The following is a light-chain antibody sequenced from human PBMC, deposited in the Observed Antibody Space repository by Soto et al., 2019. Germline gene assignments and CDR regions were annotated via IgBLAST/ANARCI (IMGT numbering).Light chain of an antibody. V-gene: IGLV2-23*01. CDR2: EGT. CDR3: CSYAGSITFV. CDR1: SSDVGIYNL. Sequence: QSVLTQPASVSGSPGQSITISCTGTSSDVGIYNLVSWYQQRPDKAPKLVTYEGTKRPSGVSNRFSGSKSGNTASLTISGLQADDEADYYCCSYAGSITFVFGTGTKVTVL. J-gene: IGLJ1*01.